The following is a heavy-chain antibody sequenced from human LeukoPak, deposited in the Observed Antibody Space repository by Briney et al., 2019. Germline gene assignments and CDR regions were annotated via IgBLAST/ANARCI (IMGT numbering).Heavy chain of an antibody. CDR3: ARRWDCGGVCYSSNFDI. CDR2: IYYSGST. V-gene: IGHV4-59*08. CDR1: GGSFSGYY. J-gene: IGHJ3*02. Sequence: PSETLSLTCAVYGGSFSGYYWSWIRQPPGKGLEWSGYIYYSGSTNYNPSLKSRVTISVDTSKNQFSLKLSSVTAADTAVYYCARRWDCGGVCYSSNFDIWGQGTMVTVSS. D-gene: IGHD2-21*02.